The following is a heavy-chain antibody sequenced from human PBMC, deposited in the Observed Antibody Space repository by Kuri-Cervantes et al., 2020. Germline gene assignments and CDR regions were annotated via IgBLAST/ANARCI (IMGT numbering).Heavy chain of an antibody. J-gene: IGHJ6*02. V-gene: IGHV3-53*05. Sequence: GGSLRPSCAASGLTVSSNYMSWVRQAPGKGLECVSVIYSGGSTYYADSVKGRFTISRDNSKNTLYLQMNSLRAEDTAVYYCARDRVDDSSSLYYYYYSMDAWGQGTTVTVSS. CDR1: GLTVSSNY. CDR3: ARDRVDDSSSLYYYYYSMDA. D-gene: IGHD6-13*01. CDR2: IYSGGST.